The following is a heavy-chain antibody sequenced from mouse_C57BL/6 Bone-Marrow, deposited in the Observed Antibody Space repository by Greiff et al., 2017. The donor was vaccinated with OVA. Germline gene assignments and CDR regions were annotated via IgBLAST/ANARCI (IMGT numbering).Heavy chain of an antibody. V-gene: IGHV7-1*01. CDR2: SRNKANDYTT. J-gene: IGHJ4*01. Sequence: EVNVVESGGGLVQSGRSLRLSCATSGFTFSDFYMEWVRQAPGQGLEWIAASRNKANDYTTEYSASVKGRFIVSRDTSQSILYLQMIALRAEDTAIYYCAGDGHYYGGGYALDYWGQGTSGTVSA. CDR3: AGDGHYYGGGYALDY. D-gene: IGHD1-2*01. CDR1: GFTFSDFY.